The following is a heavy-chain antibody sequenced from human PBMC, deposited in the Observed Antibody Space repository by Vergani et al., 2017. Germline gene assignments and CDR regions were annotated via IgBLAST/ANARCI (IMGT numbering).Heavy chain of an antibody. Sequence: QVQLQESGPGLVKPSQTLSLTCTVSGGSISSGSYYWSWIRQPAGKGLEWIGRIYTSGSTNYNPSLKSRVTISVDTSKNQFSLKLSSVTAADTAVYYCARAGPRKSYNNWFDPWGQGTLVTVSS. J-gene: IGHJ5*02. D-gene: IGHD3-16*01. CDR2: IYTSGST. V-gene: IGHV4-61*02. CDR1: GGSISSGSYY. CDR3: ARAGPRKSYNNWFDP.